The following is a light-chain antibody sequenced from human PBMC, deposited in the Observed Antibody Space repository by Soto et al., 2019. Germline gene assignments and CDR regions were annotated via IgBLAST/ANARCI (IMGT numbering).Light chain of an antibody. Sequence: DIQMTQSPSTLSASVGDRVTITCRASQSISSWLAWYQQKPGKAPKLLIYDASSLESGVPSRFSGSGSGTEFTLTISSLQTDEFAAYYCQQYNSYSYTVGQGTKLEIK. CDR2: DAS. CDR1: QSISSW. J-gene: IGKJ2*01. V-gene: IGKV1-5*01. CDR3: QQYNSYSYT.